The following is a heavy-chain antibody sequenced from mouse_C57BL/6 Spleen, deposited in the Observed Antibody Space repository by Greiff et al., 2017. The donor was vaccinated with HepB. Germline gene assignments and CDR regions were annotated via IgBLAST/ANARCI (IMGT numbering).Heavy chain of an antibody. J-gene: IGHJ4*01. CDR2: IDPETGGT. D-gene: IGHD1-1*01. CDR3: TRYYGSSLLYAMDY. Sequence: LVESGAELVRPGASVTLSCKASGYTFTDYEMHWVKQTPVHGLEWIGAIDPETGGTAYNQKFKGKAILTADKSSSTAYMELRSLTSEDSAVYYCTRYYGSSLLYAMDYWGQGTSVTVSS. V-gene: IGHV1-15*01. CDR1: GYTFTDYE.